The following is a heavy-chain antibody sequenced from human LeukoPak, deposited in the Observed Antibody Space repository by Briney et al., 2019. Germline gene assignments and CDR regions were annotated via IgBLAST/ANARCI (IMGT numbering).Heavy chain of an antibody. Sequence: GGSLRLSCAASGFTFSSYAMSWVRQAPGKGLEWVSATSGSGGSTYYADSVKGRFTISRDNSKNTLYLQMNSLRAEDTAVYYCAKDKRELSVYYFDYWGQGTLVTVSS. CDR1: GFTFSSYA. V-gene: IGHV3-23*01. J-gene: IGHJ4*02. D-gene: IGHD1-26*01. CDR3: AKDKRELSVYYFDY. CDR2: TSGSGGST.